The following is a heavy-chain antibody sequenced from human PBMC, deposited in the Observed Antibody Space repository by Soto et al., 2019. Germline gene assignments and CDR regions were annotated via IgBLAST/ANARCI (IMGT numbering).Heavy chain of an antibody. CDR2: IYYSGST. J-gene: IGHJ4*02. CDR3: ARGRYFDFSNDY. CDR1: GGSISSYY. Sequence: SETLSLTCTVSGGSISSYYWSWIRQPPGKGLEWIGYIYYSGSTNYNPSLKSRVTISVDTSKNQFSLKPSSVTAADTAVYYCARGRYFDFSNDYWGQGTLVTVSS. V-gene: IGHV4-59*08. D-gene: IGHD3-9*01.